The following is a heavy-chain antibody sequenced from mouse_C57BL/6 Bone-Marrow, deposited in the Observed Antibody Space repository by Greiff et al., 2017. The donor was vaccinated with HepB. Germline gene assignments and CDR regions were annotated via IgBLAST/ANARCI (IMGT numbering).Heavy chain of an antibody. D-gene: IGHD2-3*01. CDR3: ARHHDGYWGYFDV. CDR1: GFTFSDYG. Sequence: EVHLVESGGGLVQPGGSLKLSCAASGFTFSDYGMAWVRQAPRKGPEWVAFISNLAYSIYYADTVTGRFTISRENAKNTLYLEMSSLRSEDTAMYYCARHHDGYWGYFDVWGTGTTVTVSS. J-gene: IGHJ1*03. CDR2: ISNLAYSI. V-gene: IGHV5-15*01.